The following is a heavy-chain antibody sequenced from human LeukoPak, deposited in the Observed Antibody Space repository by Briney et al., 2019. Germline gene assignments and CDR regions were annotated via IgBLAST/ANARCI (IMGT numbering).Heavy chain of an antibody. CDR2: IDPSDSYT. V-gene: IGHV5-10-1*01. CDR3: ARHYASGSPNDGFGI. CDR1: GYTFTNYW. Sequence: GESLKISCKSSGYTFTNYWISWGRQMRGKGLEWMGRIDPSDSYTNYSPAFQGHVTISADKSFSTAYLQWSSLEASDTALYYCARHYASGSPNDGFGIWGQGTMVTVSS. D-gene: IGHD3-10*01. J-gene: IGHJ3*02.